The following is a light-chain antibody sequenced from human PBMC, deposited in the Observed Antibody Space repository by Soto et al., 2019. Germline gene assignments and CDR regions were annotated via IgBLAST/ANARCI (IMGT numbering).Light chain of an antibody. CDR1: QDISNY. Sequence: DIPMTQSPSSLSASVGDRVTITCQASQDISNYLNWYQQKPGKAPKLLIYDASNLETGVPSRFSGSGSVTDFTFTISSLQPEDIPTYYCQQYDNLPLTFGGGTKVEIK. J-gene: IGKJ4*01. CDR3: QQYDNLPLT. CDR2: DAS. V-gene: IGKV1-33*01.